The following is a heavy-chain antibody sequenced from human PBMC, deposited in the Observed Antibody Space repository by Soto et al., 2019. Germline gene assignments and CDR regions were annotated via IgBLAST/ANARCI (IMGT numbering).Heavy chain of an antibody. J-gene: IGHJ6*02. CDR2: IYTSGST. Sequence: PSETLSLTCTASGGSISSYYWSWIRQPAGKGLEWIGRIYTSGSTNYNPSLKSRVTMSVDTSKNQFSLKLSSVTAADTAVYYCARDPPKITIFGVVIPTYYYYYGMDVWGQGTTVTISS. D-gene: IGHD3-3*01. CDR3: ARDPPKITIFGVVIPTYYYYYGMDV. V-gene: IGHV4-4*07. CDR1: GGSISSYY.